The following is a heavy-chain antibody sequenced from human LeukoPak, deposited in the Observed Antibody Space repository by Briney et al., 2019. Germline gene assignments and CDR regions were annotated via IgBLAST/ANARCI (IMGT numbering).Heavy chain of an antibody. CDR2: INTDGSNT. J-gene: IGHJ3*02. CDR3: ARAEDCSSTSCPRAFDI. Sequence: GGSLRLSCAASGFTFSTYWMHWVRQAPGKRLVWVSRINTDGSNTNYADSVKGRFTISRDNAENTLYLQMNSLRAEDTAVYYCARAEDCSSTSCPRAFDIWGQGTMVTVSS. D-gene: IGHD2-2*01. CDR1: GFTFSTYW. V-gene: IGHV3-74*01.